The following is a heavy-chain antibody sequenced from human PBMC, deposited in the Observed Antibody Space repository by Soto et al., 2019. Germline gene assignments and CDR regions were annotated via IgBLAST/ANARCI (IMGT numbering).Heavy chain of an antibody. CDR2: IYYSGST. CDR1: GGSVRSGSYY. D-gene: IGHD2-8*01. J-gene: IGHJ3*02. CDR3: ARDPTRYCTNGVCYEDHDAFDI. Sequence: SETLSLTCTVSGGSVRSGSYYWSWIRQPPGKGLEWLGYIYYSGSTNYNPSLKSRVTISVDTSKNQFSLKLSSVTAADTAVYYCARDPTRYCTNGVCYEDHDAFDIWGQGTMVTVSS. V-gene: IGHV4-61*01.